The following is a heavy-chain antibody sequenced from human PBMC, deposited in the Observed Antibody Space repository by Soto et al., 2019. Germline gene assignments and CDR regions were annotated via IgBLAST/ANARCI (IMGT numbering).Heavy chain of an antibody. CDR2: IKQDGSEK. J-gene: IGHJ5*02. D-gene: IGHD6-25*01. CDR3: ARGSSAAA. CDR1: GFTFSSDR. Sequence: DVQLVESGGGLVQPGGSLRLSCAASGFTFSSDRMSWVRQAPGKGLEWVANIKQDGSEKYYVDSGKGRVTISRDNAKNSLYLQMNSLGAEDTAVYVCARGSSAAAWGQGTLVTVSS. V-gene: IGHV3-7*04.